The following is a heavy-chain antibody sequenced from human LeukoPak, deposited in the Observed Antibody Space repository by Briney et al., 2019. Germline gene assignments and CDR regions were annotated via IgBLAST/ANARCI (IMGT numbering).Heavy chain of an antibody. Sequence: GGSLRLSCVASGFGFSSYWMAWVRQAPGKGLEWVANIKYDGSHKYYVDSVKGRFTISRDNAKHSVYLQMNSLRVDDTAVYFCASSHDSSGNDWGQGTMVTVSS. J-gene: IGHJ4*02. V-gene: IGHV3-7*01. CDR1: GFGFSSYW. CDR2: IKYDGSHK. D-gene: IGHD3-22*01. CDR3: ASSHDSSGND.